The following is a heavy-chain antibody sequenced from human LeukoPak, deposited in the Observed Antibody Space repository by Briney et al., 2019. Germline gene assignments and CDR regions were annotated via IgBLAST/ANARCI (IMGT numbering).Heavy chain of an antibody. V-gene: IGHV4-59*01. CDR3: TRRCKDAYTLYRFDY. CDR1: GGSINSYY. J-gene: IGHJ4*02. Sequence: PSETLSLTCTVSGGSINSYYWSWIRQPPGKGLEWIGHMYYSGGTNYNPSLKSRVTISVDTSKNQFSLKLSSVTAADTAVYYCTRRCKDAYTLYRFDYWGQGTLVTVSS. D-gene: IGHD5-24*01. CDR2: MYYSGGT.